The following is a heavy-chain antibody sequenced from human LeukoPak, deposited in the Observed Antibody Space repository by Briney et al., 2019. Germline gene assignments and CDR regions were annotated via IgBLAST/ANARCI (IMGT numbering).Heavy chain of an antibody. CDR1: GFTFSSYE. CDR3: ARVGQWLVNY. D-gene: IGHD6-19*01. J-gene: IGHJ4*02. CDR2: TSSSGYTR. Sequence: PGGSLRLSCAASGFTFSSYEMNWVRQAPGKGLEWVSYTSSSGYTRYYADSVKGRFTISRDNAKNSLYLQMNSLRAEDTAVYYCARVGQWLVNYWGRGTLATVSS. V-gene: IGHV3-48*03.